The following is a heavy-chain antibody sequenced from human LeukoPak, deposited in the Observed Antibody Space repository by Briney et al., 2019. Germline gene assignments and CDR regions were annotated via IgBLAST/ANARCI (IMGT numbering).Heavy chain of an antibody. CDR2: ISGGGDKT. J-gene: IGHJ4*02. D-gene: IGHD2-15*01. CDR1: GFTFNSYD. V-gene: IGHV3-23*01. CDR3: AKVGPGAARDY. Sequence: GGSLRLSCAASGFTFNSYDMSWVRQASGKGLEWVSGISGGGDKTYYADSVKGRFTISRDTSKNMVYLEMNSLRAEDTAVYYCAKVGPGAARDYWGQGTLVTVSS.